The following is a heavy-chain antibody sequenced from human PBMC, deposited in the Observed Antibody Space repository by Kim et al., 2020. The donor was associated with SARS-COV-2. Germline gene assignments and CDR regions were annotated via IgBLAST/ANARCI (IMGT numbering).Heavy chain of an antibody. CDR2: IYYSGST. V-gene: IGHV4-59*01. J-gene: IGHJ6*02. D-gene: IGHD6-19*01. CDR3: ARTLNKGYSSGWYGYYYGMDV. Sequence: SETLSLTCTVSGGSISSYYWSWIRQPPGKGLEWIGYIYYSGSTNYNPSLKSRVTISVDTSKNQFSLKLSSVTAADTAVYYCARTLNKGYSSGWYGYYYGMDVWGQGTTVTVSS. CDR1: GGSISSYY.